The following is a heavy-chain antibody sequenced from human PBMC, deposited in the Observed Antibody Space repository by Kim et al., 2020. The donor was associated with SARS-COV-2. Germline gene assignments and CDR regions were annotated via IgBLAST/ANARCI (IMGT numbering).Heavy chain of an antibody. Sequence: GGSLRLSCAASGFTFSDYYMSWIRQAPGKGLEWVSYISSSGSTIYYADSVKGRFTISRDNAKNSLYLQMNSLRAEDTAVYYCARDRLIKVAGHSHYYYYYGMDVWGQGTTVTVSS. CDR2: ISSSGSTI. V-gene: IGHV3-11*01. CDR1: GFTFSDYY. D-gene: IGHD6-19*01. J-gene: IGHJ6*02. CDR3: ARDRLIKVAGHSHYYYYYGMDV.